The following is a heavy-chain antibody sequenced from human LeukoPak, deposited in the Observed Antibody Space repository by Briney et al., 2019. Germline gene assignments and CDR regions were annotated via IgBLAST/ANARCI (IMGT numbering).Heavy chain of an antibody. CDR2: IYTSGST. CDR3: ARVGSGFDLDY. Sequence: SETLSLTCTVSGGSFSSGSFYWSWIRQPAGKGLEWIGRIYTSGSTNYNPSLKSRVTISVGTFKNQFYLKLSSVTAADTAVYYCARVGSGFDLDYWGQGTLVTVSS. D-gene: IGHD6-19*01. J-gene: IGHJ4*02. V-gene: IGHV4-61*02. CDR1: GGSFSSGSFY.